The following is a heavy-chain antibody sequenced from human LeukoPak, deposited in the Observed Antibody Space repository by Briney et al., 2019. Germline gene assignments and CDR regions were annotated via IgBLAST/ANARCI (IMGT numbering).Heavy chain of an antibody. CDR2: IYSGGST. CDR1: GFTVSSNY. CDR3: ARAVPIGTGWDAFDV. Sequence: QVGGSLRLSCSASGFTVSSNYMSWVRQAPGKGLEWVSVIYSGGSTYYADSVKGRFTISRDNPKNTVYLQMNSLRAEDTAVYFCARAVPIGTGWDAFDVRGQGTLVTVSS. V-gene: IGHV3-53*01. D-gene: IGHD6-19*01. J-gene: IGHJ3*01.